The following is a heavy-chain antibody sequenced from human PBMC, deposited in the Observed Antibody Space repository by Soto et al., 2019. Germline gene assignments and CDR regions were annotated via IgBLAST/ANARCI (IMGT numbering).Heavy chain of an antibody. V-gene: IGHV3-15*07. J-gene: IGHJ6*02. D-gene: IGHD1-26*01. Sequence: GSLRLSCAASGFTFSNAWMNWVRQAPGKGLEWVGRIKSKTDGGTTDYAAPVKGRFTISRDDSKNTLYLQMNSLKTEDTAVYYCTTGRSGSYNYVMDVWGQGTSVTVSS. CDR3: TTGRSGSYNYVMDV. CDR2: IKSKTDGGTT. CDR1: GFTFSNAW.